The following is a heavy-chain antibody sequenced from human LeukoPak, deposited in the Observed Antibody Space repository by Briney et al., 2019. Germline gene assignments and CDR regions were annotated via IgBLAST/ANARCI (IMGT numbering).Heavy chain of an antibody. V-gene: IGHV7-4-1*02. D-gene: IGHD6-13*01. CDR1: GYTFTSYA. J-gene: IGHJ6*02. Sequence: GASVKVSCKASGYTFTSYAMNWVRQAPGQGLEWMGWINTNTGNPTYAQGFTGRFVFSLDTSVSTAYLQISSLKAEDTAVYYCAREGSSSWYSYYGMDVWGQGTTVTVSS. CDR2: INTNTGNP. CDR3: AREGSSSWYSYYGMDV.